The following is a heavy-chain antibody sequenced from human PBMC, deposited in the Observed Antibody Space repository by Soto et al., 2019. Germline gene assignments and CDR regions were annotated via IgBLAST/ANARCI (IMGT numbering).Heavy chain of an antibody. CDR3: ARHRPSRYYVTSGYFPDF. CDR2: INYLGST. D-gene: IGHD3-22*01. Sequence: TLSLTCTVSVDSISSSSYYWGWIRQPPGKGLEWIGIINYLGSTYYSPSLESRVTISVDTSKNQFSVKLSSVTAADTAVYYCARHRPSRYYVTSGYFPDFWGQGALVTVSS. CDR1: VDSISSSSYY. V-gene: IGHV4-39*01. J-gene: IGHJ4*02.